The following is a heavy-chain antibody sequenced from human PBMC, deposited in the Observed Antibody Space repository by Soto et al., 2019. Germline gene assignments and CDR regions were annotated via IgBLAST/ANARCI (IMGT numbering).Heavy chain of an antibody. CDR2: ISGSGGST. Sequence: HPGGSLRLSCAASGFTFSSYAMSWVRQAPGKGLEWVSAISGSGGSTYYADSVKGRFTISRDNSQNTLYLQMNSLRGEDTAVYYCAKATYYYDSSGYYPFDYWGQGALVTVSS. CDR1: GFTFSSYA. V-gene: IGHV3-23*01. D-gene: IGHD3-22*01. J-gene: IGHJ4*02. CDR3: AKATYYYDSSGYYPFDY.